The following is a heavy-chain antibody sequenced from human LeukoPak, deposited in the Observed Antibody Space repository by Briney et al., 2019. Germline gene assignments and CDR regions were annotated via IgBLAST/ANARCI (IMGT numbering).Heavy chain of an antibody. J-gene: IGHJ3*02. Sequence: QPGGSLRLSCAASGFTFSSYAMSWVRQAPGKGLEWVSAISGSGGSTYYADSVKGRFTISRDNSKNTLYLQMNSLRAEDTAVYYCAKDSNRDGYNFHDAFDSWGQGTMVTVSS. CDR2: ISGSGGST. CDR3: AKDSNRDGYNFHDAFDS. CDR1: GFTFSSYA. V-gene: IGHV3-23*01. D-gene: IGHD5-24*01.